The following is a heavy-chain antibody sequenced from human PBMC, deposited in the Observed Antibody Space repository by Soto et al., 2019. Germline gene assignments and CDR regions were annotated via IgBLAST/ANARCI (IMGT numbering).Heavy chain of an antibody. CDR2: ISNSGVTM. CDR3: ARAFSGSNHRYFQD. Sequence: EVQLVESGGGLVQPGGSLRISCAASGFTFSTYEMNWVRQAPGKGLEWISYISNSGVTMYNAQSVKGRFTISRDNAENSLQLQMNSLKAEDTAVYYCARAFSGSNHRYFQDWGQGTLVTVSS. D-gene: IGHD1-26*01. V-gene: IGHV3-48*03. CDR1: GFTFSTYE. J-gene: IGHJ1*01.